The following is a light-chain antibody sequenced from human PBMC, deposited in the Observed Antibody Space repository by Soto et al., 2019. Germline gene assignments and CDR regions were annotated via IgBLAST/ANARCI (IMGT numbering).Light chain of an antibody. V-gene: IGLV2-14*01. Sequence: QSALTQPASVSGSPGQSITISCTGTSSDVGGYNYVSWYQQHPGKAPKLMIYEVSNRPSGVSNRFSGSKSGNTASLTISGLQAEDEADYYCSSYTSRSIGVFGGGTKLTVL. J-gene: IGLJ3*02. CDR3: SSYTSRSIGV. CDR1: SSDVGGYNY. CDR2: EVS.